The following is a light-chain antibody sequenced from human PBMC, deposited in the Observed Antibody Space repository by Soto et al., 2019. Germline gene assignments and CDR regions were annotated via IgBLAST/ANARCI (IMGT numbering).Light chain of an antibody. Sequence: QSVLTQPRSLSGAPGQSFTISCTGTSSDVGRYNYVSWYQHHPGKAPKLMIYDVSTRPSGVPDRFSGSKSGTTASLTISGLQAEDEADYYCCSYAGSPYVFGTGTKVTVL. V-gene: IGLV2-11*01. CDR1: SSDVGRYNY. CDR3: CSYAGSPYV. J-gene: IGLJ1*01. CDR2: DVS.